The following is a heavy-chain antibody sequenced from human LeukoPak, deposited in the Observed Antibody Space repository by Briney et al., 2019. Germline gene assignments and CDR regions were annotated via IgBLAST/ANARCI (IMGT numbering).Heavy chain of an antibody. Sequence: GGSLRLSCAASGFTFSRYWMHWVRQAPGKGLRWVSRISPDGSTTLYADSVKGRFTISRDNAKNTLYLQMNSLGAEDTAVYYCARGGSPPEALGDTFDIWGQGTMATVSS. CDR3: ARGGSPPEALGDTFDI. CDR2: ISPDGSTT. CDR1: GFTFSRYW. V-gene: IGHV3-74*03. J-gene: IGHJ3*02. D-gene: IGHD1-26*01.